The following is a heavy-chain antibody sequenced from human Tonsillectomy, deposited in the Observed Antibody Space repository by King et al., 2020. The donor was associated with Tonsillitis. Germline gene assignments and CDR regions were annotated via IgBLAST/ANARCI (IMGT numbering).Heavy chain of an antibody. V-gene: IGHV4-39*01. D-gene: IGHD3-22*01. CDR3: ARLTYYDSSGCFDY. Sequence: QVQLQESGPGLVKPSETLSLTCTVSGGSISSSSYYWGWIRQPPGKGLEWIGSIYYSGSTYYNQSLKSRVTISVDTSKNQFSLKLSSVTAADTAVYYCARLTYYDSSGCFDYWGQGTLVTVSS. J-gene: IGHJ4*02. CDR2: IYYSGST. CDR1: GGSISSSSYY.